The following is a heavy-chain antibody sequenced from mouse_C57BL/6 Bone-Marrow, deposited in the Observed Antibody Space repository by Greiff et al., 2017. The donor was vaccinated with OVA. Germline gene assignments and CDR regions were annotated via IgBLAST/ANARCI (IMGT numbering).Heavy chain of an antibody. Sequence: VQLQQSGPVLVKPGASVKMSCKASGYTFTDYYMNWVKQSHGKSLEWIGVINPYNGGTSYNQKFKGKATLTVDKSSSTAYMELNSLTSEDSAVYYCASPYYYGSVDYWGQGTTLTVSS. CDR3: ASPYYYGSVDY. V-gene: IGHV1-19*01. D-gene: IGHD1-1*01. CDR1: GYTFTDYY. CDR2: INPYNGGT. J-gene: IGHJ2*01.